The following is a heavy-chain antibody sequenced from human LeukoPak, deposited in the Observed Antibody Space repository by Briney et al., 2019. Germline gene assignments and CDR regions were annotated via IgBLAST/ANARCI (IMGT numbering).Heavy chain of an antibody. CDR1: GYTFTSYD. V-gene: IGHV1-8*03. J-gene: IGHJ6*03. Sequence: GASVKVSCKASGYTFTSYDINWVRQATGQGLEWMGWMNPNSGNTGYAQKFQGRVTITRNTSISTAYMELSSLRSEDTAVYYCARGSYSSSWYRPYYYYYMDVWGKGTTVTVSS. CDR3: ARGSYSSSWYRPYYYYYMDV. CDR2: MNPNSGNT. D-gene: IGHD6-13*01.